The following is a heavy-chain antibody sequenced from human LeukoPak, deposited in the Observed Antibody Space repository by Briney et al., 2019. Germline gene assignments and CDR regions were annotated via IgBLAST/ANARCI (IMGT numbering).Heavy chain of an antibody. V-gene: IGHV4-39*07. CDR1: GGSISSSSYY. CDR3: ARGGGYSSSGVLDY. J-gene: IGHJ4*02. Sequence: SETLSLTCTVSGGSISSSSYYWGWIRQPPGKGLEWIGSIYYSGSTYYNPSLKSRVTISVDTSKNQFSLKLSSVTAADTAVYYCARGGGYSSSGVLDYWGQGTLVTVSS. CDR2: IYYSGST. D-gene: IGHD6-13*01.